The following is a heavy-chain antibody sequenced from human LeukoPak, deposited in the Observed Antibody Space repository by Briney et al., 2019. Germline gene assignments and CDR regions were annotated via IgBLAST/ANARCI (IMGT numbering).Heavy chain of an antibody. Sequence: GGSLRLSCSASGFTFSSYAMHWVRQAPGKGLEYVSAISSNVGSTYYADSVKGRFTISRDNSKNTLYLQMSSLRAEDTAVYYCVKMKYYDSSGYYQLGSYYFDYWGQGTLVTVFS. D-gene: IGHD3-22*01. CDR1: GFTFSSYA. CDR2: ISSNVGST. V-gene: IGHV3-64D*09. CDR3: VKMKYYDSSGYYQLGSYYFDY. J-gene: IGHJ4*02.